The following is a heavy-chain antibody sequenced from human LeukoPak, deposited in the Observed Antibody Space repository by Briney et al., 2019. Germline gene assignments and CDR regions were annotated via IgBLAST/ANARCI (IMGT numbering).Heavy chain of an antibody. J-gene: IGHJ4*02. CDR3: AGGSYRVNY. V-gene: IGHV3-74*01. CDR1: GFTFSSYA. D-gene: IGHD1-26*01. Sequence: GGSLRLSCAASGFTFSSYAVSWVRQAPGKGLVWVSRINSDGSSTSYADSVKGRFTISRDNAKNTLYLQMNSLRAEDTAVYYCAGGSYRVNYWGQGTLVTVSS. CDR2: INSDGSST.